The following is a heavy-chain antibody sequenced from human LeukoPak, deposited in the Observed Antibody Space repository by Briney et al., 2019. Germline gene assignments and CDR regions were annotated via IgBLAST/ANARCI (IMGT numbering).Heavy chain of an antibody. CDR3: ARGRYYMDV. CDR1: GFTFSDAW. J-gene: IGHJ6*03. CDR2: IKQDGSEK. Sequence: GGSLRLSCAASGFTFSDAWMSWVRQAPGKGLEWVANIKQDGSEKYYVDSVKGRFTISRDNAKNSLYLQMNSLRAEDTAVYYCARGRYYMDVWGKGTTVTVSS. V-gene: IGHV3-7*01.